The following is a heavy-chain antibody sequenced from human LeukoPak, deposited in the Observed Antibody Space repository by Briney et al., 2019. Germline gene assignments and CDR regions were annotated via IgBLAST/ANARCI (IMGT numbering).Heavy chain of an antibody. V-gene: IGHV3-23*01. CDR3: ARVYCTNGVCYTGVYYFDY. CDR1: GFTFSSYA. CDR2: ISGSGGST. J-gene: IGHJ4*02. Sequence: GGSLRLSCAASGFTFSSYAMSWVRQAPGKGLEWVSAISGSGGSTYYADSVKGRFTISRDNSKNTLYLQMNSLRAEDTAVYYCARVYCTNGVCYTGVYYFDYWGQGTLVTVSS. D-gene: IGHD2-8*01.